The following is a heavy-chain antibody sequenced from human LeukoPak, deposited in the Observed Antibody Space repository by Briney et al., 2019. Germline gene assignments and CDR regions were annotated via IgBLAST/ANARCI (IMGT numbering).Heavy chain of an antibody. CDR1: GGTFSSYT. V-gene: IGHV1-69*02. D-gene: IGHD3-3*01. CDR3: ARWGKITMPDY. CDR2: IIPILGIA. J-gene: IGHJ4*02. Sequence: GASVKVSCKASGGTFSSYTISWVRQAPGQGLEWMGRIIPILGIANYAQKFQGRVTITADKSTSTAYMELSSLRSEDTAVYYCARWGKITMPDYWGQGTLVTVSS.